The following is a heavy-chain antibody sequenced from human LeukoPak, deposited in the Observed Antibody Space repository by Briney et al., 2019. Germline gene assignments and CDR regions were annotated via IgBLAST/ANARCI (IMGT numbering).Heavy chain of an antibody. CDR3: AKDIGGAILDY. V-gene: IGHV3-23*01. Sequence: PGGSLRLSCAASGITFAANAMSWVRQAPGKGLEWVSSFSGTITKIYYANSVRGRFTISRDNSRDTLYLQMNNLRAEDTALYYCAKDIGGAILDYWGQGTLVTVSS. CDR2: FSGTITKI. D-gene: IGHD3-16*01. CDR1: GITFAANA. J-gene: IGHJ4*02.